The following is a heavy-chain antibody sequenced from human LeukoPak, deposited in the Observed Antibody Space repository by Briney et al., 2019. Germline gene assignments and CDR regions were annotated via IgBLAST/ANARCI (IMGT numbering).Heavy chain of an antibody. CDR2: INPDTGDK. CDR3: ARTTSMTASGYDY. CDR1: AYTFTNNH. J-gene: IGHJ4*02. Sequence: ASVTVTCKSSAYTFTNNHFDRVRQPPAQGMELMTWINPDTGDKGCARKFQDRVTITTDTSISTAYMELSSLSSEDTAVYFCARTTSMTASGYDYWGQGTLVTVSS. V-gene: IGHV1-8*03. D-gene: IGHD2-21*02.